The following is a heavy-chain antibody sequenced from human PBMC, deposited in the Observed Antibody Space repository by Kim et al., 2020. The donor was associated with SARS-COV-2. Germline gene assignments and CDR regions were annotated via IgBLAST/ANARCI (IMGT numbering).Heavy chain of an antibody. CDR3: ARGPSSGSGNY. J-gene: IGHJ4*02. D-gene: IGHD1-26*01. CDR2: IYYSGST. Sequence: SETPSLTCTVSGGSISSYYWSWIRQPPGKGLEWIGYIYYSGSTNYNPSLKSRVTISVDTSKNQFSLKLSSVTAADTAVYYCARGPSSGSGNYWGQGTLVTDSS. CDR1: GGSISSYY. V-gene: IGHV4-59*01.